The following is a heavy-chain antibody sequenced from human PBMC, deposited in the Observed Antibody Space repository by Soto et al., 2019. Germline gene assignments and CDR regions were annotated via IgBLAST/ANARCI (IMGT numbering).Heavy chain of an antibody. J-gene: IGHJ4*02. CDR3: ARTSRFGELQGSFDY. CDR2: IYYSGST. CDR1: GGSVSSGSYY. V-gene: IGHV4-61*01. Sequence: SETLSLTCTVSGGSVSSGSYYWSWIRQPPGKGLEWIGYIYYSGSTNYNPSLKSRVTISVDTSKNQFSLKLSSVTAADTAVYYCARTSRFGELQGSFDYWGQGTLVTVYS. D-gene: IGHD3-10*01.